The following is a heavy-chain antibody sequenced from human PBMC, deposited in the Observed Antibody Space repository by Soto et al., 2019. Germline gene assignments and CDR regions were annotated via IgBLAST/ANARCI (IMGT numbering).Heavy chain of an antibody. J-gene: IGHJ5*02. CDR3: ARTGGTAMVSLQPVYWFDP. V-gene: IGHV4-39*01. D-gene: IGHD5-18*01. CDR2: IYYSGST. Sequence: SETLSLTCTVSGGSISSSSYYWGWIRQPPGKGLEWIGSIYYSGSTYYNPSLKSRVTISVDTSKNQFSLKLSSVTAADTAVYYCARTGGTAMVSLQPVYWFDPWGQGTLVTVSS. CDR1: GGSISSSSYY.